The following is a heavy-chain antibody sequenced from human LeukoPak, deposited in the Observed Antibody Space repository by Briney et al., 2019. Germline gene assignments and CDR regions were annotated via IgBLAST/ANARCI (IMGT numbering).Heavy chain of an antibody. D-gene: IGHD3-22*01. J-gene: IGHJ4*02. CDR2: IWFDGSHQ. CDR3: ARDPYDSSWGLCYFDY. Sequence: PGRSLRLSCAASGFTFSNFGMYWVRQAPGKGLEWVTVIWFDGSHQHYADSVRGRFTVSRDNAKNSLYLQMNSLRAEDTAVYYCARDPYDSSWGLCYFDYWGQGNLVTVSS. CDR1: GFTFSNFG. V-gene: IGHV3-33*01.